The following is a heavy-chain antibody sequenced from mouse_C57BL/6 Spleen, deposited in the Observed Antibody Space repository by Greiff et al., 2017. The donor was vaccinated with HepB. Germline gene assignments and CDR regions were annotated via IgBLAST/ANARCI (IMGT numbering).Heavy chain of an antibody. D-gene: IGHD1-1*01. CDR2: IDPETGGT. Sequence: VQLQQSGAELVRPGASVTLSCKASGYTFTDYEMHWVKQTPVHGLEWIGAIDPETGGTAYNQKFKGKAILTADKSSSTAYMELRSLTSEDSAVYYCTREGYYYDSFYFDYWGQGTTLTVSS. V-gene: IGHV1-15*01. J-gene: IGHJ2*01. CDR1: GYTFTDYE. CDR3: TREGYYYDSFYFDY.